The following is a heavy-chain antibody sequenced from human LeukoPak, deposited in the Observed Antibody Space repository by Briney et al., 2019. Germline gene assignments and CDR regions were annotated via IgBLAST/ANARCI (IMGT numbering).Heavy chain of an antibody. V-gene: IGHV3-30*18. CDR3: AKCLAVADLPGGFDGFDI. CDR1: GFTFSSYA. J-gene: IGHJ3*02. D-gene: IGHD6-19*01. CDR2: ISYDGKVT. Sequence: GGSLRLSCAASGFTFSSYAMHWVRQAPGKGLEWMAVISYDGKVTYYADSVKGRFTISRDNAKNSLYLQMNSLRAEDTALYYCAKCLAVADLPGGFDGFDIWGQGTMVTVSS.